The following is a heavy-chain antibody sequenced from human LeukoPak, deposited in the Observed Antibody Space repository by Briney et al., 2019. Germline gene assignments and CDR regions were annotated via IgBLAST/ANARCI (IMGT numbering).Heavy chain of an antibody. CDR3: ARTPSDSSGYPLDY. Sequence: SGPTLVKPTQTLTLTCTFSGFSLSTIGMCVSWIRQPPGKALEWLARIGWDDDKYYSTSLKTRLTISKDTSKNQVVLTMTNLDPVDTATYYCARTPSDSSGYPLDYWGQGTLVTVSS. CDR2: IGWDDDK. CDR1: GFSLSTIGMC. V-gene: IGHV2-70*11. J-gene: IGHJ4*02. D-gene: IGHD3-22*01.